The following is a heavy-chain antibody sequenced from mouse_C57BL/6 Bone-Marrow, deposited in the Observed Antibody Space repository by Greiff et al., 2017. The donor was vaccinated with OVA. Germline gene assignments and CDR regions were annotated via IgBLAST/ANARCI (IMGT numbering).Heavy chain of an antibody. CDR1: GFTFSSYA. CDR3: ARSSYYSNYSYAMDY. CDR2: ISDGGSYT. D-gene: IGHD2-5*01. J-gene: IGHJ4*01. Sequence: VESGGGLVKPGGSLKLSCAASGFTFSSYAMSWVRQTPEKRLEWVATISDGGSYTYYPDNVKGRFTISRDNAKNNLYLQMSHLKSEDTAMYYCARSSYYSNYSYAMDYWGQGTSVTVSS. V-gene: IGHV5-4*01.